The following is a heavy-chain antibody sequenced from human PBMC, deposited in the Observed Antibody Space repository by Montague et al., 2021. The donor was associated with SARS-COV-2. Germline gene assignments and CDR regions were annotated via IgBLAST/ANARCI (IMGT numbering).Heavy chain of an antibody. Sequence: SETLSLTCSVSGGPISRSSYYWSWIRQPPGKGPEWIGYIYYSGSTNYNPSLKSRVTISVDTSKNQFSLKLSSVTAADTAVYYCARHPWHITIFGVVTRYGMDVRGQGTTVTVSS. CDR3: ARHPWHITIFGVVTRYGMDV. CDR2: IYYSGST. V-gene: IGHV4-61*01. CDR1: GGPISRSSYY. J-gene: IGHJ6*02. D-gene: IGHD3-3*01.